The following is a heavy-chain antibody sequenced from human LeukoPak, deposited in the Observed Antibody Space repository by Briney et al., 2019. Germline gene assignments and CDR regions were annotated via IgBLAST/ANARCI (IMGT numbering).Heavy chain of an antibody. CDR2: INPSGGST. Sequence: ASVKVSCKASGGTFSSYAISWVRQAPGQGLEWMGIINPSGGSTSYAQKFQGRVTMTRDTSTSTVYMELSSQRSEDTAVYYCARAGITMVRGVIGYWGQGTLVTVSS. CDR3: ARAGITMVRGVIGY. CDR1: GGTFSSYA. D-gene: IGHD3-10*01. J-gene: IGHJ4*02. V-gene: IGHV1-46*01.